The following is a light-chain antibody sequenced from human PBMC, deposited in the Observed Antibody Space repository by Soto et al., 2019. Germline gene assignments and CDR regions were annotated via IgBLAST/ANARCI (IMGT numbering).Light chain of an antibody. CDR3: SYLTSIGTWV. CDR1: SSDVGGYNY. Sequence: QSALTQPRSVSGSPGQSVAISCTGTSSDVGGYNYVSWYQQHPGKAPKLMIYEVTNRPSGVSSRFSGSKSGNTASLTISGLQAEDEADYYCSYLTSIGTWVFGGGTQLTVL. V-gene: IGLV2-14*01. CDR2: EVT. J-gene: IGLJ3*02.